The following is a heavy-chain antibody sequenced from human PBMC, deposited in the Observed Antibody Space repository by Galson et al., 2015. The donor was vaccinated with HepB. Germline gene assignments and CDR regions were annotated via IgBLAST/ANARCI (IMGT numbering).Heavy chain of an antibody. CDR2: ITTKAYGGTT. Sequence: SLRLSCAASGFTFRDYAMSWVRQAPGKGLEWVAFITTKAYGGTTEYAASVKDRFTISRDDSESIAYLQMSSLKTEDTAVYYCTRAAKQLWPYYWGQGTLVTVSS. V-gene: IGHV3-49*04. CDR3: TRAAKQLWPYY. J-gene: IGHJ4*02. CDR1: GFTFRDYA. D-gene: IGHD5-18*01.